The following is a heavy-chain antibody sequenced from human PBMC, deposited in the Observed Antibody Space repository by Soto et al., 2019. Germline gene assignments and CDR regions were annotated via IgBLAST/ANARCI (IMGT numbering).Heavy chain of an antibody. V-gene: IGHV3-23*01. J-gene: IGHJ4*02. CDR2: ISDTGAST. Sequence: GGSLRLSCAASGFTFKKSVMNWVRQAPGKGLEWVASISDTGASTWYAASVRGRLSISRDNSKNTLYLQMNSLRGEDTAVYYCAKGRGSGWAWYFDNWGQATLVT. CDR1: GFTFKKSV. D-gene: IGHD6-19*01. CDR3: AKGRGSGWAWYFDN.